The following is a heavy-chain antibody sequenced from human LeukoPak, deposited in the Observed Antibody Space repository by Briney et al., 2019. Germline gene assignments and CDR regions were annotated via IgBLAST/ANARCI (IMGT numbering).Heavy chain of an antibody. CDR3: ATKRLTSSRTYYFDY. CDR2: IIPIFGTA. CDR1: GGTFSSYA. V-gene: IGHV1-69*01. J-gene: IGHJ4*02. Sequence: GSSVKVSCKASGGTFSSYAISWVRQAPGQGLEWMGGIIPIFGTANYAQKFQGRVTITADESTSTAYMELSSLRSEDTAVYYCATKRLTSSRTYYFDYWGQGTLVTVSS. D-gene: IGHD6-13*01.